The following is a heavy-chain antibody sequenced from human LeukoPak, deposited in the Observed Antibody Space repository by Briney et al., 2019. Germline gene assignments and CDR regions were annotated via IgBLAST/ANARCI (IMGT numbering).Heavy chain of an antibody. D-gene: IGHD3-22*01. CDR1: GYTFTGYY. CDR2: ISVYSGNT. Sequence: GASVKVSCKASGYTFTGYYMHWVRQAPGQGLEWMGWISVYSGNTHYAQKLQGRVTMTTDTSTTTAYMELRSLRSDDTAVYYCARDYYDTSGYFYGSNYWGQGTLVTVSS. CDR3: ARDYYDTSGYFYGSNY. J-gene: IGHJ4*02. V-gene: IGHV1-18*04.